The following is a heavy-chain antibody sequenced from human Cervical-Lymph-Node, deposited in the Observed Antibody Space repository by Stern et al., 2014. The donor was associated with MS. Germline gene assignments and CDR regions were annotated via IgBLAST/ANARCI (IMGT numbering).Heavy chain of an antibody. D-gene: IGHD3-10*01. V-gene: IGHV3-9*01. CDR2: ISWNSGTL. CDR3: ARTAIFGENWYFDL. CDR1: GFAFDDYA. J-gene: IGHJ2*01. Sequence: EVQLVESGGGLVQPGRSLRLSCAASGFAFDDYAMHWVRQAPGKGLEWLSWISWNSGTLTSADSVKGRFTISRENAKNSLFLQMNSLRLEDTAFYYCARTAIFGENWYFDLWGRGTLVTVSS.